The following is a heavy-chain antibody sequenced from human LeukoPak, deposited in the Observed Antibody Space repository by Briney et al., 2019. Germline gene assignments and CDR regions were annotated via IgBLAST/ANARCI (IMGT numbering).Heavy chain of an antibody. J-gene: IGHJ4*02. Sequence: SETLSLTCTVSGGSISSYYWSWIRQPPGKGLEWIGEINHSGSTNYNPSLKSRVTISVDTSKNQFSLKLSSVTAVDTAVYYCARVSETYYYDSSGYYPFDYWGQGTLVTVSS. D-gene: IGHD3-22*01. V-gene: IGHV4-34*01. CDR2: INHSGST. CDR1: GGSISSYY. CDR3: ARVSETYYYDSSGYYPFDY.